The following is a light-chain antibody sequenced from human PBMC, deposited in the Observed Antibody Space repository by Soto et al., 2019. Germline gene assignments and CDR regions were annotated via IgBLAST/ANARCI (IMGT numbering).Light chain of an antibody. Sequence: DIQMTQSPSTLSASVGDRVTITCRASQSINTCLAWYQRKPGKAPKLLIFDASTLESGVPSRFSGSGSVTEFTLTISSLQPDDFATYYCQQYNIYSWTFGQGTKVDIK. CDR1: QSINTC. J-gene: IGKJ1*01. V-gene: IGKV1-5*01. CDR2: DAS. CDR3: QQYNIYSWT.